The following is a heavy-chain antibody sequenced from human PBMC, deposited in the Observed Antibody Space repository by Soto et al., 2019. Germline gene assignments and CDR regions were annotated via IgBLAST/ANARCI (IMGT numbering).Heavy chain of an antibody. Sequence: ESGGGVVQPGRSLRLSCAASGFTFSSYGMHWVRQAPGKGLEWVAVIWYDGSNKYYADSVKGRFTISRDNSKNTLYLQMNSLRAEDTAVYYCARDLYRGYCSGGSCYSPFYMDVWGKGTTVTVSS. J-gene: IGHJ6*03. CDR1: GFTFSSYG. CDR2: IWYDGSNK. CDR3: ARDLYRGYCSGGSCYSPFYMDV. D-gene: IGHD2-15*01. V-gene: IGHV3-33*01.